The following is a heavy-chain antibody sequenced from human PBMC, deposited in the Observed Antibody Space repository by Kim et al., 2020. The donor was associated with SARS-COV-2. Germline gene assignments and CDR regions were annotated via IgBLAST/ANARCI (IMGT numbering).Heavy chain of an antibody. CDR1: EFTFSKYG. V-gene: IGHV3-21*05. Sequence: GGSLRLSCAASEFTFSKYGMTWVRQAPGRGLEWVSYISGSGGHINYADSVRGRFTISRDNDKGSLYLQMNSLRAEDTAIYYCARDNMVTTWDLKYSYYG. CDR2: ISGSGGHI. J-gene: IGHJ6*01. D-gene: IGHD4-17*01. CDR3: ARDNMVTTWDLKYSYYG.